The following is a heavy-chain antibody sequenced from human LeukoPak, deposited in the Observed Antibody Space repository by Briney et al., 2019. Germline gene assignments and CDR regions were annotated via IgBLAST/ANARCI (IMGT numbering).Heavy chain of an antibody. J-gene: IGHJ4*02. D-gene: IGHD3-3*01. Sequence: SETLTLTYTVSGGTIRSGGYYWSWIRQHPGKGLEWIVYIYYSGSTYSNPSLKSLATFSVDTSKNQYSLKLSSVTAADTAVYYCTRSGTKLITIFGVREDYFYYWGQGTLVTVSS. V-gene: IGHV4-31*01. CDR1: GGTIRSGGYY. CDR2: IYYSGST. CDR3: TRSGTKLITIFGVREDYFYY.